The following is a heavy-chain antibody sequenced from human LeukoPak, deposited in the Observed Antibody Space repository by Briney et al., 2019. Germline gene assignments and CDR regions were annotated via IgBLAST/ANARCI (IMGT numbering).Heavy chain of an antibody. V-gene: IGHV4-39*01. J-gene: IGHJ6*02. CDR3: ARRSHCTGDSCYPV. CDR1: GDSMTSSNHY. CDR2: IYYGGST. Sequence: SETLSLTCTVSGDSMTSSNHYGVWIRQPPGKGLEWIGSIYYGGSTYYNPSLKSRVTISQDTSKNQFSLKVNTVTAADTAVYHCARRSHCTGDSCYPVWGQGTTVTVSS. D-gene: IGHD2-15*01.